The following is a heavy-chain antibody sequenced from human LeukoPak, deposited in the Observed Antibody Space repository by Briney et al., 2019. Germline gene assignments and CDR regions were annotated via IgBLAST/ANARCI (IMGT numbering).Heavy chain of an antibody. Sequence: ASVKVSCKASGYTFTSYGISWVRQAPGQGLEWMGWISAYNGNTNYAQKLQGRVTMTTDTSTSTAYMELRSLRSDDTAVYYCARDAQYSSGWFRAPWFDPWGQGTLVTVPS. CDR2: ISAYNGNT. V-gene: IGHV1-18*01. CDR1: GYTFTSYG. CDR3: ARDAQYSSGWFRAPWFDP. D-gene: IGHD6-19*01. J-gene: IGHJ5*02.